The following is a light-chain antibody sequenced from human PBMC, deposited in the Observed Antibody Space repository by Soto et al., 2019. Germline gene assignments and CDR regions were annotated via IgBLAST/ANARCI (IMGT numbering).Light chain of an antibody. Sequence: EIVLTQSPATLSLSPGERAILSCRASQSVSTFLAWFQQKPGQPPRLLIYNASNRTTGIPARFSGSGSGTDFTLTISRLEPEDFAVYYCQQYDSSPRTFGQGTKVDI. V-gene: IGKV3-11*01. CDR1: QSVSTF. J-gene: IGKJ1*01. CDR2: NAS. CDR3: QQYDSSPRT.